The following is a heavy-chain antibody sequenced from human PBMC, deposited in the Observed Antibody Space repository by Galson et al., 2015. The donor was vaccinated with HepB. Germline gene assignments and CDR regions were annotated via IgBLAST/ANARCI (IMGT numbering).Heavy chain of an antibody. J-gene: IGHJ4*02. Sequence: QSGAEVKKPGESLRISCKGSGYSFTSYWISWVRQMPGKGLEWMGRIDPSDSYTNYSPSFQGHVTISADKSISTAYLQWSSLKASDTAMYYCARLMEEERLGGSSSPDYYLDYWGQGTLVTVSS. CDR1: GYSFTSYW. D-gene: IGHD6-6*01. CDR2: IDPSDSYT. CDR3: ARLMEEERLGGSSSPDYYLDY. V-gene: IGHV5-10-1*01.